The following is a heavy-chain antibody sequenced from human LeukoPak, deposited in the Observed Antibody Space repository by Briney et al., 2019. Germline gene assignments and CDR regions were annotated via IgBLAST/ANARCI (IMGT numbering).Heavy chain of an antibody. V-gene: IGHV2-70*11. CDR3: ARTPPGYSSGWFDY. CDR2: IDWDDDK. D-gene: IGHD6-19*01. CDR1: GFSLSTSGMC. Sequence: ESGPTLVNPTQTLTLTCTFPGFSLSTSGMCVSWIRQPPGKALEWLARIDWDDDKYYSTSLKTRLTISKDTSKDQVVLTMTNMDPVDTATYYCARTPPGYSSGWFDYWGQGTLVTVSS. J-gene: IGHJ5*01.